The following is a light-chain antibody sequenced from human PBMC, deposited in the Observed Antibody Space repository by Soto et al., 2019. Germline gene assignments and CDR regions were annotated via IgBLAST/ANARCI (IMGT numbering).Light chain of an antibody. CDR3: MQGLHWPYT. J-gene: IGKJ2*01. CDR1: QSLVYSDGNTY. Sequence: DVVMAQSPLSLPVTLGQPASISCRSSQSLVYSDGNTYLNWFQQRPGQSPRRLIYKVSNRDSGVPDRFSGSGSVTDFTLKISRVEAEDVGVYYCMQGLHWPYTFGQGTKLEIK. V-gene: IGKV2-30*01. CDR2: KVS.